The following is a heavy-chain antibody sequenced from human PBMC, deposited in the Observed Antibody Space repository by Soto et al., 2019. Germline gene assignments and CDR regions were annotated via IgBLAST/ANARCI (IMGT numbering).Heavy chain of an antibody. CDR2: IDWDDDK. J-gene: IGHJ4*02. V-gene: IGHV2-70*11. CDR1: GFSLSTSGMC. Sequence: SGPTLVNPTQTLTLTCTFSGFSLSTSGMCVSWIRQPPGKALEWLARIDWDDDKYYSTSLKTRLTISKDTTKNQEVLTMTNMNPVDTATYYCARIRSSGCVDYWGQGTLVTVSS. D-gene: IGHD6-19*01. CDR3: ARIRSSGCVDY.